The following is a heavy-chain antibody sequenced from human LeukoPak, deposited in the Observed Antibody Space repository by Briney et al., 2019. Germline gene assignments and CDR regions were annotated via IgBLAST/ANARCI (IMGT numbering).Heavy chain of an antibody. Sequence: SETLSLTCTVSGGSISSYYWSWIRQPAGKGLEWIGRIYTSGSTNYNPSLKSRVTMSVDTSKNQFSLKLSSVTAADTAVYYCARDRLEWLHMDAFDIWGRGTMVTVSS. CDR2: IYTSGST. CDR1: GGSISSYY. D-gene: IGHD3-3*01. J-gene: IGHJ3*02. CDR3: ARDRLEWLHMDAFDI. V-gene: IGHV4-4*07.